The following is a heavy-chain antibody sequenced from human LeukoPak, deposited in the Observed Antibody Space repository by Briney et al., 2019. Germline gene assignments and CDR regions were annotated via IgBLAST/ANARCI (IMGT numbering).Heavy chain of an antibody. CDR1: GFTFSNAW. CDR2: IKSKTDGGTT. D-gene: IGHD1-26*01. J-gene: IGHJ4*02. CDR3: TTGPIVGAWGYFDY. Sequence: GGSLRLSCAASGFTFSNAWMSWVRQAPGKGLEWVGRIKSKTDGGTTDYAAPVKGRFTISRDDSKNTLYLQMNSLKTEDTAVYYCTTGPIVGAWGYFDYWGQGTLVTVSS. V-gene: IGHV3-15*01.